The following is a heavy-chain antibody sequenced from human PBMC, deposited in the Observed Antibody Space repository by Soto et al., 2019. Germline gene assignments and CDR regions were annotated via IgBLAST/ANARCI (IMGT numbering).Heavy chain of an antibody. J-gene: IGHJ5*02. CDR1: GFTFSSYW. CDR3: ARVLTGSWNWFDP. Sequence: EVQLVESGGGLVQPGESLRLSCAASGFTFSSYWMHWVRQAPGKGLVWVSRINSDGSRTNYADSVKGRFTVSRDNAKNTQYLQMNSLRAEDTAMYYGARVLTGSWNWFDPWGQGTLVTVSS. V-gene: IGHV3-74*01. D-gene: IGHD6-13*01. CDR2: INSDGSRT.